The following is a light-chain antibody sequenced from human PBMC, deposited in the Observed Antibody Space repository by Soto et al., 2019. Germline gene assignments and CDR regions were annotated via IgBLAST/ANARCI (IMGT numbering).Light chain of an antibody. CDR1: QSVRSSH. V-gene: IGKV3-20*01. CDR3: QEYNTWPWT. CDR2: DAS. J-gene: IGKJ1*01. Sequence: EIVLTQSPGTLSLSRGERATLSCVASQSVRSSHLAWYQQKPGQAPRLLIYDASNRATGIPDRFSGSGSGTEFILTISSLQSEDFAVYYCQEYNTWPWTFGQGTKVDIK.